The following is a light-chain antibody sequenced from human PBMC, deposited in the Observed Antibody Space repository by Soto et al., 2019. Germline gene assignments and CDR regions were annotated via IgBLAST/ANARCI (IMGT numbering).Light chain of an antibody. J-gene: IGKJ1*01. V-gene: IGKV1-39*01. CDR1: QSISSY. Sequence: DIQMTQSPSSLSASVGDRVTITCRASQSISSYLNWYQQKPGKAPKVLIYDASTLESGVPSRFSGSGSGTEFTLTISSLQPEDSATYYCQQHNSSPWTFGQGTKVDI. CDR3: QQHNSSPWT. CDR2: DAS.